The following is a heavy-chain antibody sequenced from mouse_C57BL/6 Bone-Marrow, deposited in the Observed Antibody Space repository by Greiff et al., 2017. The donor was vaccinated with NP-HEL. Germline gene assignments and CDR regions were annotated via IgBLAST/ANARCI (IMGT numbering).Heavy chain of an antibody. CDR3: ARDYYGSRHYFDY. D-gene: IGHD1-1*01. V-gene: IGHV3-6*01. CDR2: ISYDGSN. Sequence: EVQLVESGPGLVKPSQSLSLTCSVTGYSITSGYYWNWIRQFPGNKLEWMGYISYDGSNNYNPSLKNRISITRDTSKNQFFLKLNSVTTEDTATYYCARDYYGSRHYFDYWGQGTTLTVSS. CDR1: GYSITSGYY. J-gene: IGHJ2*01.